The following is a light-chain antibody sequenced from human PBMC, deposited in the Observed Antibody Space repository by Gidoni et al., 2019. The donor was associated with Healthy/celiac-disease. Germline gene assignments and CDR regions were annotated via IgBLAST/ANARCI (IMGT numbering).Light chain of an antibody. CDR3: QSADSSGTLV. V-gene: IGLV3-25*02. CDR2: TDS. J-gene: IGLJ2*01. CDR1: ALPKQY. Sequence: SYQLTQPPSVSVSPGQTARITCSGDALPKQYAYWYQQKTGQAPVLVIYTDSERPSGIPERFSGSSSGTTVTLTISGVQAEDEADYYCQSADSSGTLVFGGGTKLTVL.